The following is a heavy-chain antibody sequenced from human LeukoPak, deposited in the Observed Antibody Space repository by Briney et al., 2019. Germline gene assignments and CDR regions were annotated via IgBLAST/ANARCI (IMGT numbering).Heavy chain of an antibody. CDR1: GFTFSNAW. CDR2: ISSSSSYI. Sequence: GGSLRLSCAASGFTFSNAWMNWVRQAPGKGLEWVSSISSSSSYIYYADSVKGRFTISRDNAKNSLYLQMNSLRAEDTAVYYCARATTGYWDVWGKGTTVTVSS. V-gene: IGHV3-21*01. CDR3: ARATTGYWDV. J-gene: IGHJ6*04. D-gene: IGHD1-14*01.